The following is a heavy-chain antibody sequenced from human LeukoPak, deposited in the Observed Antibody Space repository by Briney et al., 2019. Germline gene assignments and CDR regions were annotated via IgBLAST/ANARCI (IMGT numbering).Heavy chain of an antibody. V-gene: IGHV4-59*01. CDR1: GGSISSYC. D-gene: IGHD3-16*01. CDR3: ARASSAYPRY. CDR2: IYYSGST. Sequence: SETLSLTCSVSGGSISSYCWSWIRQPPGKGLEWIGYIYYSGSTNYNPSLKSRVTISVDTSKNQFSLKLSSVTAADTAVYYCARASSAYPRYWGQGTLVTVSS. J-gene: IGHJ4*02.